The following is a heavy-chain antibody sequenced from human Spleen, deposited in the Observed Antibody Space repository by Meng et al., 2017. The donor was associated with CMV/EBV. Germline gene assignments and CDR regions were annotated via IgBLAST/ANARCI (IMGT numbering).Heavy chain of an antibody. CDR2: ISAYNGNT. CDR3: GRGCSSAWYYYYAVDV. CDR1: GYTFTGYY. J-gene: IGHJ6*02. D-gene: IGHD2-2*01. V-gene: IGHV1-18*04. Sequence: ASVKVSCKASGYTFTGYYMHWVRQAPGQGLEWMGWISAYNGNTNYAQKLQGRVTVTTDTSTSTAYMELMYLTSYDTAVYYCGRGCSSAWYYYYAVDVWGQWTTVTVSS.